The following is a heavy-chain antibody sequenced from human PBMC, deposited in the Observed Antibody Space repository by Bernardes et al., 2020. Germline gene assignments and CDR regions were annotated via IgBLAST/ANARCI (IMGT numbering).Heavy chain of an antibody. Sequence: GGSLSLSCAASGLTVSDSWMNWVRQAPGKGLEWVANINEDGSETNYADSVKGRSTISRDNARKSLYLQMNSLRAEDTAVYYCAKSAGGPGVRWGQRTLVTVSS. V-gene: IGHV3-7*01. D-gene: IGHD2-15*01. CDR1: GLTVSDSW. J-gene: IGHJ4*02. CDR3: AKSAGGPGVR. CDR2: INEDGSET.